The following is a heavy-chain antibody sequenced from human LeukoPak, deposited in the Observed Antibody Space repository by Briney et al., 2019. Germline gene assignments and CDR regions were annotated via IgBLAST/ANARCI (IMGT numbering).Heavy chain of an antibody. CDR3: GRMFSGSYFNDY. CDR2: MYYSGST. CDR1: GGSISSYY. D-gene: IGHD3-10*01. J-gene: IGHJ4*02. V-gene: IGHV4-59*01. Sequence: SETLSLTCTVSGGSISSYYWSWIRQPPGKGLEWIGYMYYSGSTNYNPSLKSRVTMSVDTSKNQFSLKVTSVTAADTAMYFCGRMFSGSYFNDYWGQGTLVTVSS.